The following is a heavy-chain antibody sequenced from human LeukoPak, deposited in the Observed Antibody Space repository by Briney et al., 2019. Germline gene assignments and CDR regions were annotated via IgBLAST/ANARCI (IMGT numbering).Heavy chain of an antibody. V-gene: IGHV1-46*01. CDR1: RHTFTSNY. D-gene: IGHD1-1*01. J-gene: IGHJ4*02. CDR2: INPRGGGT. CDR3: ARGYDNTNFDY. Sequence: ASVKVSCKASRHTFTSNYLRWVRQAPGQGLEWMGVINPRGGGTTYAQNFQGRVTMTRDTSTSTVYMELSSLRSDDTAVYYCARGYDNTNFDYWGQGTLVAVSS.